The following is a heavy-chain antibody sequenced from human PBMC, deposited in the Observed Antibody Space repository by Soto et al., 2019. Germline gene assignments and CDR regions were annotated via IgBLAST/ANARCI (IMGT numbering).Heavy chain of an antibody. Sequence: QVQLVQSGAEVKKPGTSVKVSCTASGYTFSSHGISWVRQAPGQGLQWIGWVSGDNGNTNYAQSLQGRVTMTTDTSTNTGHMELRSLRSDDTAVYYCASDLVCCRSGTCQREGFGPWGQGTLVIVSS. J-gene: IGHJ5*02. CDR1: GYTFSSHG. CDR3: ASDLVCCRSGTCQREGFGP. CDR2: VSGDNGNT. D-gene: IGHD1-26*01. V-gene: IGHV1-18*01.